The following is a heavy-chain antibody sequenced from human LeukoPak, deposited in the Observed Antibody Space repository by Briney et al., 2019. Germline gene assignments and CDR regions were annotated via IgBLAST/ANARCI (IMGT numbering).Heavy chain of an antibody. V-gene: IGHV3-7*05. CDR1: GFTFSRDW. J-gene: IGHJ5*02. CDR2: IKQDGSEK. CDR3: ARAAYSGTYYGLDP. Sequence: GGSLRLSCAASGFTFSRDWMTWVRQAPGKGLEWVANIKQDGSEKYYVDSVKGRFTISRDNARNSLYLQMNSLRAEDTAVYYCARAAYSGTYYGLDPWGQGTPVTVSS. D-gene: IGHD1-26*01.